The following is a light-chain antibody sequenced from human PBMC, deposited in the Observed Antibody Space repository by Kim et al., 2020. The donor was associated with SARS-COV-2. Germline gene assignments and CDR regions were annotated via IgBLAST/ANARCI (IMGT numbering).Light chain of an antibody. CDR3: QQSYSVPPT. Sequence: DIQMTQSPPSLSVSVGDRVTITCRASQSISTYLKWYQQKPGKAPKFLIYGASTLQRGVPSRFSGSGSGTDFTLTISSLRPEDFATYYCQQSYSVPPTFGQGTKVDIK. CDR1: QSISTY. V-gene: IGKV1-39*01. CDR2: GAS. J-gene: IGKJ1*01.